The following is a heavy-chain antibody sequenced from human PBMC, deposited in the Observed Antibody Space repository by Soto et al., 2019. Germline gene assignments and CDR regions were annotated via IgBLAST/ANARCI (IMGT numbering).Heavy chain of an antibody. CDR2: ISGGGSGA. D-gene: IGHD2-15*01. CDR1: GFTFSDHA. V-gene: IGHV3-23*01. J-gene: IGHJ4*02. CDR3: AIDLWWYTH. Sequence: EVQLLESGGGLVQPGGSLRLSCTASGFTFSDHAMTWVRQAPGKGLEWLSGISGGGSGAYYADSVKGRFTVSRANSNNTLFLQMDSLRVEDTPVYYCAIDLWWYTHWGQGTLVTVSS.